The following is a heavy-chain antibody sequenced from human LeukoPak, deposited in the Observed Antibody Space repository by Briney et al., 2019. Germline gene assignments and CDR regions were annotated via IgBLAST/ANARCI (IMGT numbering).Heavy chain of an antibody. J-gene: IGHJ4*02. Sequence: PGGSLRLSCAASGFTFSDYYISWIRQAPGKGLEWVSYISSSSSYTNYADSVKGRFTISRDNAKNSLYLQMNSLRAEDTAVYYCARAKQQLAYFDYWGQGTLVTVSS. CDR3: ARAKQQLAYFDY. V-gene: IGHV3-11*06. CDR2: ISSSSSYT. D-gene: IGHD6-13*01. CDR1: GFTFSDYY.